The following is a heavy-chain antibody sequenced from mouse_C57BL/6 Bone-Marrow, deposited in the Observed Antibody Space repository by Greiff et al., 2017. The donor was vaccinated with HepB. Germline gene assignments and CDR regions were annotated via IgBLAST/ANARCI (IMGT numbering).Heavy chain of an antibody. CDR3: ARRDYGNHYYAMDY. Sequence: VQLQQSGAELARPGASVKLSCKASGYTFTSYGISWVKHRTGQGLEWIGEIYPRSGNTYYNEKFKGKATLTADKSSSTAYMELRSLTSEDSAVYFCARRDYGNHYYAMDYWGQGTSVTVSS. J-gene: IGHJ4*01. CDR2: IYPRSGNT. D-gene: IGHD2-1*01. CDR1: GYTFTSYG. V-gene: IGHV1-81*01.